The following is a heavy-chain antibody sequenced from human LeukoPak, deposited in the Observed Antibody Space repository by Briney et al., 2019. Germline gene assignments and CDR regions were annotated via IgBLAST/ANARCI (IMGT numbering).Heavy chain of an antibody. V-gene: IGHV5-51*01. CDR1: GYTFTSQW. D-gene: IGHD6-19*01. CDR2: IFPGDSDT. J-gene: IGHJ4*02. Sequence: GEFLQISCKASGYTFTSQWIVWVRQLPGKGLEWMGIIFPGDSDTRYNPSFQGQVTISADKSITTAYLQWSSLKASDTAMYYCARQERQWLAVWGQGTLATVSS. CDR3: ARQERQWLAV.